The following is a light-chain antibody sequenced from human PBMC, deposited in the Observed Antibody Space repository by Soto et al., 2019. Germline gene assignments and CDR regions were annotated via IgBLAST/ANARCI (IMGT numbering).Light chain of an antibody. V-gene: IGLV2-14*01. Sequence: QSALTQPASVSGSPGQSITISCTGTSSDVGGYNYVSWYQQNPGKAPKLVIYEVTNGPSGVSNRFSGSKSGNTASLTISGLQAEDETDYYCSSYTSTNHVVFGGGTKLTVL. CDR3: SSYTSTNHVV. CDR2: EVT. J-gene: IGLJ2*01. CDR1: SSDVGGYNY.